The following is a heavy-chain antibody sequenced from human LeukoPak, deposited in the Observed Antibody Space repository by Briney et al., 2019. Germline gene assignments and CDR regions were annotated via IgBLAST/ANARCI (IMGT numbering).Heavy chain of an antibody. CDR2: IYYSGST. CDR3: ARVWGGERSYNWFDP. J-gene: IGHJ5*02. Sequence: SQTLSLTCTVSGGSISSGGYYWSWIRQHPGKGLEWIGYIYYSGSTNYNPSLKSRVTISVDTSKNQFSLKLSSVTAADTAVYYCARVWGGERSYNWFDPWGQGTLVTVSS. V-gene: IGHV4-61*08. D-gene: IGHD3-3*01. CDR1: GGSISSGGYY.